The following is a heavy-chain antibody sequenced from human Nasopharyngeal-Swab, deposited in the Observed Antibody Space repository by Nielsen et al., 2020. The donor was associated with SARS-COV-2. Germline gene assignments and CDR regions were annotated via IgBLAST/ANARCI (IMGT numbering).Heavy chain of an antibody. J-gene: IGHJ2*01. Sequence: GGSLRLSCEASGFTFSSHTMTWVRQAPGKGLEWVSSISGSGEITYYADSVKGRFTISRDNAGTSLSLQMNSLRAEDTAVYYYARFSNKGNRYWFFDLWGRGTLVTVSS. CDR3: ARFSNKGNRYWFFDL. D-gene: IGHD1-14*01. CDR1: GFTFSSHT. V-gene: IGHV3-23*01. CDR2: ISGSGEIT.